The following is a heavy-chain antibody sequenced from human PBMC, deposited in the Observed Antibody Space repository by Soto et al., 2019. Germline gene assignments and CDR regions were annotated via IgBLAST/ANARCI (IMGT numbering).Heavy chain of an antibody. CDR2: ISYDGSNK. CDR3: ARKSRHGYNPFDY. D-gene: IGHD5-12*01. V-gene: IGHV3-30-3*01. Sequence: QVQLVESGGGVVQPGRSLRLSCAASGFTFSSYAMHWVRQAPGKGLEWVAVISYDGSNKYYADSVKGRFTISRDNSKNTLYLQMNSLRAEDTAVYYCARKSRHGYNPFDYWGQGTLVTVSS. CDR1: GFTFSSYA. J-gene: IGHJ4*02.